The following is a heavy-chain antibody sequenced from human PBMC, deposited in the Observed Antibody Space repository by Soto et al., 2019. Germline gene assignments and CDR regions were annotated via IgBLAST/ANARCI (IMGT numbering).Heavy chain of an antibody. V-gene: IGHV3-23*01. CDR1: GFTFNSDG. J-gene: IGHJ2*01. Sequence: EVQLSESGGGLVQPGGSLRLSCAASGFTFNSDGMHWVRQAPGKGLEWVSGISVGRGSTYYAGSVKGRFTISRDNSKNTLHLQMNSLRAEDTAVYYCAKGYCSGGSCYWYFDLWGRGTLVTVSS. CDR3: AKGYCSGGSCYWYFDL. CDR2: ISVGRGST. D-gene: IGHD2-15*01.